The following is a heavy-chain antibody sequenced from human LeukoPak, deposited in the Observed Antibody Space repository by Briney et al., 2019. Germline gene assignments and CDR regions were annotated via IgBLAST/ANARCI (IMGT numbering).Heavy chain of an antibody. CDR3: ARVLRYCSGGNCYSGGLGYMDV. J-gene: IGHJ6*03. D-gene: IGHD2-15*01. V-gene: IGHV4-59*01. CDR2: IYYSGST. Sequence: SETLSLTCTVSGGSISSYYWSWIRQPPGKGLEWIGYIYYSGSTNYNPSLKSRVTISVDTSKNQFSLKLSSVTAADTAVYYCARVLRYCSGGNCYSGGLGYMDVWGKGTTVTISS. CDR1: GGSISSYY.